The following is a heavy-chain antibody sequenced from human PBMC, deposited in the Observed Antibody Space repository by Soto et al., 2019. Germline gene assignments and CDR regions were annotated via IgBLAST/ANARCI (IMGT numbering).Heavy chain of an antibody. CDR3: TRDPREGRPFDY. Sequence: EVQLVESGGGLVKPGGSLRLSCAASGFTFRTYTMSWVRQAPGKGLEWVSCISGTSSYTYYADSVQGRFTISRDNAEDSVYLQLNSLRVEDTAVYYCTRDPREGRPFDYWDQGTLVTVSS. J-gene: IGHJ4*02. CDR1: GFTFRTYT. V-gene: IGHV3-21*02. CDR2: ISGTSSYT.